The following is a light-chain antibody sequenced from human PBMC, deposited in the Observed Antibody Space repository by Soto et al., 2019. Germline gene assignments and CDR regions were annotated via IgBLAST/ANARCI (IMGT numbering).Light chain of an antibody. CDR2: AAS. Sequence: IQLTQSPSSLSASVGDRVTITCRASHGISSYLAWYQQKPGKALKLLIYAASTLQSGVPSRFSGSGSGTDFTLTISSLQPEDFATYYCQQLNTYPITSGQGTRLEIK. J-gene: IGKJ5*01. V-gene: IGKV1-9*01. CDR3: QQLNTYPIT. CDR1: HGISSY.